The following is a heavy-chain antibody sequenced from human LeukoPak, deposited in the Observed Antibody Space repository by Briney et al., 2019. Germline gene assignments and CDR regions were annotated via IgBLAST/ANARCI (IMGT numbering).Heavy chain of an antibody. D-gene: IGHD6-13*01. Sequence: GGSLRLSCAASGFTFSSYAMGWVRQAPGKGLEWVSAIAHSGTSTYYADSVKGRFTISRDSSKNTLFLQMNSLRAEDTAVYYCAKRSISGYSSSWYYFDYWGQGTLVTVSS. J-gene: IGHJ4*02. CDR1: GFTFSSYA. CDR2: IAHSGTST. V-gene: IGHV3-23*05. CDR3: AKRSISGYSSSWYYFDY.